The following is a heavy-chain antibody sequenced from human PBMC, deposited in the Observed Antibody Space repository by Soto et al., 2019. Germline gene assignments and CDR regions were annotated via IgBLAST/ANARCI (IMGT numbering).Heavy chain of an antibody. CDR2: LSHRGGT. J-gene: IGHJ4*02. CDR3: ARGTRPDTRFGESIFDF. V-gene: IGHV4-31*03. D-gene: IGHD3-10*01. CDR1: GASIGSGTYY. Sequence: QVQLQESGPGLVKPSQTLSLTCTVSGASIGSGTYYWHWIRQHPGKGLEGFGWLSHRGGTYYNPSLRSRMTISVATSKDQFSLRLTSVTAADTAVYYCARGTRPDTRFGESIFDFWGQGTLVTVSS.